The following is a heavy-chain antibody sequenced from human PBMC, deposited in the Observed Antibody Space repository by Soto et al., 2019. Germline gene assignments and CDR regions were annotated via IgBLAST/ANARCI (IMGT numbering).Heavy chain of an antibody. D-gene: IGHD6-19*01. V-gene: IGHV4-59*01. Sequence: SETLSLTCSVSGGSISGSYWSWIRQSPGKGLEWLGYVYYTGSSNYSPSIRSRVSISVDTSKNEFSLRLSSVTAADTAVYFCARSVAVPGAHIDHWGQGTQVTVSS. CDR3: ARSVAVPGAHIDH. CDR2: VYYTGSS. CDR1: GGSISGSY. J-gene: IGHJ4*02.